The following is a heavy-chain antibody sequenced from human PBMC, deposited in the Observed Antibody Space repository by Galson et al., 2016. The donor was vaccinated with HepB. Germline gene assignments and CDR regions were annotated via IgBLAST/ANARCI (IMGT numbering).Heavy chain of an antibody. CDR1: GFTFDDCP. CDR3: TKEISGPTYDFNYFDH. CDR2: ISGDGGSA. Sequence: SLRLSCAGSGFTFDDCPMHWVRQVPGKGLEWVSRISGDGGSAYYGDSVKGRFTITRDNSKNSLYLQMNSLRTEDTAIYYCTKEISGPTYDFNYFDHWGQGTLVTVPS. J-gene: IGHJ4*02. V-gene: IGHV3-43*02. D-gene: IGHD3-3*01.